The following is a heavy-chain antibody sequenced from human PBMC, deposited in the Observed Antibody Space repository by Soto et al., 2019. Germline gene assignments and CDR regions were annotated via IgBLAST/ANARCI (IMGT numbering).Heavy chain of an antibody. J-gene: IGHJ4*02. Sequence: SETLSLTCTVSGGSISSSSYYWGWIRQPPGKGLEWIGSIYYSGSTYYNPSLKSRVTISVDTSKNQFSLKLSSVTAADTAVYYCASLYYYGSGSYYIRPYYFDYWGQGTIVTVS. CDR1: GGSISSSSYY. CDR2: IYYSGST. V-gene: IGHV4-39*01. D-gene: IGHD3-10*01. CDR3: ASLYYYGSGSYYIRPYYFDY.